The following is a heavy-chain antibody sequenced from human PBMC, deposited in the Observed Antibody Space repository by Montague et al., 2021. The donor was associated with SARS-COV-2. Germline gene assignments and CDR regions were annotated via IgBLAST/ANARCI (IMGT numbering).Heavy chain of an antibody. V-gene: IGHV4-4*02. CDR3: ARAHATYYNILTGYYDVFHLKSFFDP. CDR1: GASVTSTNW. CDR2: IYHTGNT. Sequence: SETLSLTCGVSGASVTSTNWWSWVRQPTGKGLEWIGEIYHTGNTNYSPSLKNRVSISLDKSKNQLSLRLSSVTAADTAVYYCARAHATYYNILTGYYDVFHLKSFFDPWGQGTLVTVSS. D-gene: IGHD3-9*01. J-gene: IGHJ5*02.